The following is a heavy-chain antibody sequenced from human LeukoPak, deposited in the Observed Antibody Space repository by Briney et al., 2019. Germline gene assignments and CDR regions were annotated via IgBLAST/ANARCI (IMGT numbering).Heavy chain of an antibody. D-gene: IGHD3-10*01. J-gene: IGHJ4*02. Sequence: PGGSLRLSCAASGFTLGSYAMSWVRQAPGKGLEWVSTITSSGDGTYYADSVKGRFTISRDNSKNTLYLQMSSLRAEDTAVYYCAEDRADLNGGIDYWGQGTLVTVSS. V-gene: IGHV3-23*01. CDR3: AEDRADLNGGIDY. CDR1: GFTLGSYA. CDR2: ITSSGDGT.